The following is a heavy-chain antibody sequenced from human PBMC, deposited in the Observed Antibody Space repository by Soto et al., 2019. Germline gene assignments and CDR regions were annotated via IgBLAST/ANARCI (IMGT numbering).Heavy chain of an antibody. CDR2: INAGNGNT. Sequence: GASVKVSCKASGYTFNKYAMQWVRQAPGQRLEWMGWINAGNGNTKYSQKFQGRVTITRDTSASTAYMELSSLRSEDTAVYYCAHYRNYYDSSGYYSDPYFDYWG. CDR1: GYTFNKYA. D-gene: IGHD3-22*01. V-gene: IGHV1-3*01. J-gene: IGHJ4*01. CDR3: AHYRNYYDSSGYYSDPYFDY.